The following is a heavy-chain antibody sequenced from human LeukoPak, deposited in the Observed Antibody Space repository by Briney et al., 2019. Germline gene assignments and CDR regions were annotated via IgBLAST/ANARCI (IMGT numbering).Heavy chain of an antibody. D-gene: IGHD6-19*01. J-gene: IGHJ3*02. CDR3: ARRLQQWLVRGAFDI. Sequence: SETLSLTCTVSGGSISSYYWSWIRQPPGKGLEWIGYIYYSGSTNYNPSLKSRVTISVDTSKNQFSLKLSSVTAADTAMYYCARRLQQWLVRGAFDIWGQGTMVTVSS. CDR1: GGSISSYY. V-gene: IGHV4-59*01. CDR2: IYYSGST.